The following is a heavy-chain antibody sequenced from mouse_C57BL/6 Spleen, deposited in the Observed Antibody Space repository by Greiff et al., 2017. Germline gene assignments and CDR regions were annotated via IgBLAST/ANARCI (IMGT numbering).Heavy chain of an antibody. CDR3: ARWLLSYAMDY. CDR2: IDPSDSYT. D-gene: IGHD2-3*01. Sequence: VQLQQPGAELVMPGASVKLSCKASGYTFTSYWMHWVKQRPGQGLEWIGEIDPSDSYTNYNQKFKGKSTLTVDKSSSTAYMQLSSLTSEDSAVYYSARWLLSYAMDYWGQGTSVTVSS. CDR1: GYTFTSYW. J-gene: IGHJ4*01. V-gene: IGHV1-69*01.